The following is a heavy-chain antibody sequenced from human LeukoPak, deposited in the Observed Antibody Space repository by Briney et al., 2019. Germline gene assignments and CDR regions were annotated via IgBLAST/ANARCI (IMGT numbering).Heavy chain of an antibody. D-gene: IGHD3-22*01. CDR3: ARFHGVFTYYYESSGYYPFDY. CDR2: ISAYNGNT. V-gene: IGHV1-18*04. CDR1: GYTFSSYG. Sequence: GASVKVSCKASGYTFSSYGISWVRQAPGQGLEWMGWISAYNGNTNYAQKLQGRVTMTTDTSTSTAYMELRSLRSDDTAVYYCARFHGVFTYYYESSGYYPFDYWGQGTLVTVSS. J-gene: IGHJ4*02.